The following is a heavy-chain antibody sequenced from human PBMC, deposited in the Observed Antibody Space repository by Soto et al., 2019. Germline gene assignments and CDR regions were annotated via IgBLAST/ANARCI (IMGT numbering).Heavy chain of an antibody. Sequence: EVQLVESGGGLVQPGGSLRLSCAASGFTVSSSYMTWVRQAPGKGLEWVSIIFVVSSTYYADSVKGRFTISRDNSRNTLYLQMNRLRAEDTAVYYCARDTVSGATRPNAFDIWGQGTTVTVSS. V-gene: IGHV3-66*01. CDR2: IFVVSST. CDR3: ARDTVSGATRPNAFDI. J-gene: IGHJ3*02. CDR1: GFTVSSSY. D-gene: IGHD4-17*01.